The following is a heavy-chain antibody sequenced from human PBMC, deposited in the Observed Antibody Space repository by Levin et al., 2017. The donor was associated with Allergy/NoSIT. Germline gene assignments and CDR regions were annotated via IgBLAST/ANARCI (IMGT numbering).Heavy chain of an antibody. J-gene: IGHJ5*01. CDR1: DYRFTNYG. CDR2: ISAFHGDT. V-gene: IGHV1-18*01. D-gene: IGHD2-2*01. Sequence: GESLKISCRASDYRFTNYGINWVRQAPGQGLEWMGWISAFHGDTKYAQNFQGRVTMTTDTSTSTAYMELRSLRSDDTAVYYCARDGRPFCSSSSCYRVVWFGSWGQGTLVSVSS. CDR3: ARDGRPFCSSSSCYRVVWFGS.